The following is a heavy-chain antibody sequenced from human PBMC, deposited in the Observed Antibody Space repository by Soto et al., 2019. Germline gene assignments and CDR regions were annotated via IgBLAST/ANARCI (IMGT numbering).Heavy chain of an antibody. Sequence: QLQLQESGPGLVKPSETLSLTCTVSGGSISSSSYYWGWIRQPPGKGLEWIGSIYYSGSTYYNPSLKGRVTIAVDTSKNQFALKLSSVTAADTAVYYCAMGFKWELPSPAGYWGQGTLVTVSS. CDR3: AMGFKWELPSPAGY. CDR1: GGSISSSSYY. CDR2: IYYSGST. J-gene: IGHJ4*02. V-gene: IGHV4-39*01. D-gene: IGHD1-26*01.